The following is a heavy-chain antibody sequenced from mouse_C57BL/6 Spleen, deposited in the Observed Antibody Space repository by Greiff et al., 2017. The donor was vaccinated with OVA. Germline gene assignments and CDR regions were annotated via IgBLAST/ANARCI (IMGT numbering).Heavy chain of an antibody. J-gene: IGHJ4*01. CDR3: ARRGNSPYAMDY. CDR1: GYAFSSYW. CDR2: LYPGDGDT. Sequence: QVQLQQSGAELVKPGASVKISCKASGYAFSSYWMTFFHHSPFPFLSLLGQLYPGDGDTNYNGKFKGKATLTADKSSSTAYMQLSSLTSEDSAVYFCARRGNSPYAMDYWGQGTSVTVSS. V-gene: IGHV1-80*01.